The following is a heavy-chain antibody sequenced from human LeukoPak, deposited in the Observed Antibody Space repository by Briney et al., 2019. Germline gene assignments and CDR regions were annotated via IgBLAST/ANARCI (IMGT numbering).Heavy chain of an antibody. J-gene: IGHJ6*02. V-gene: IGHV3-48*03. CDR2: ISSSGSTI. CDR3: ARDLIAAAEKKTYYYGMDV. CDR1: GFTFSTYE. Sequence: GRSLRLSCAASGFTFSTYEMNWVRQAPGKGLEWVSYISSSGSTIYYADSVKGRFTISRDNAKNSLYLQMNSLRAEDTAVYYCARDLIAAAEKKTYYYGMDVWGQGTTVTVSS. D-gene: IGHD6-13*01.